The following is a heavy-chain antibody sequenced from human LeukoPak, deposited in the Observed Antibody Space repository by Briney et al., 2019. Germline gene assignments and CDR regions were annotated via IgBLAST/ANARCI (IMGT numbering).Heavy chain of an antibody. V-gene: IGHV4-30-2*01. CDR2: IYHSGST. D-gene: IGHD1-26*01. CDR1: GGSISSGGYY. Sequence: SSQTLSLTCTVSGGSISSGGYYWSWIRQPPGKGLEWIGYIYHSGSTYYNPSLKSRVTISVDRSKNQFSLKLSSVTAADTAVYYCAAGRGWFDPWGQGTLVTVSS. J-gene: IGHJ5*02. CDR3: AAGRGWFDP.